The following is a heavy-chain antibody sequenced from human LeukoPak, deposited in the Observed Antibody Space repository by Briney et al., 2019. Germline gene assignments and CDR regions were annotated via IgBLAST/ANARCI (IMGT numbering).Heavy chain of an antibody. D-gene: IGHD1-26*01. Sequence: ASVKVSCKASGYTSTGYYIHWVRQAPGQGLEWMGRINPNSGGTNDAQEFQGRVTMTRDTSISTAYMELSSLTSDDTAVYYCARDLSSTSNWEFDYWGQGTLVTVSS. CDR3: ARDLSSTSNWEFDY. CDR2: INPNSGGT. V-gene: IGHV1-2*06. J-gene: IGHJ4*02. CDR1: GYTSTGYY.